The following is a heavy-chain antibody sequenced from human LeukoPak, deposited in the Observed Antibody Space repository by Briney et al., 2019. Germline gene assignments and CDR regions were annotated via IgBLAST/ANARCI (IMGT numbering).Heavy chain of an antibody. Sequence: PGGSLRLSCAASGFTFSSYSMNWVRQAPGKGLEWVSSISSSSSYIYYADSVKGRFTISRDNAKNSLYLQMNSLRAEDTAVYYCARARSSRWASDYWGQGTLVTVSS. CDR1: GFTFSSYS. CDR2: ISSSSSYI. J-gene: IGHJ4*02. V-gene: IGHV3-21*01. D-gene: IGHD6-19*01. CDR3: ARARSSRWASDY.